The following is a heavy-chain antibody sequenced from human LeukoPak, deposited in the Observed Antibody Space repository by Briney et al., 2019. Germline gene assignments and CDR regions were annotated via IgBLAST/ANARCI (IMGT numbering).Heavy chain of an antibody. J-gene: IGHJ4*02. CDR1: GYTLTEFS. Sequence: GASVKLSCKVSGYTLTEFSMHWVRLAPGKRLEWMGCFDPEDGETIYAQKFQGRVTMTENTSTDTAYMELSSLRSEDTAVYYCATGRSFGDYVGYWGQGTLVTVSS. V-gene: IGHV1-24*01. CDR2: FDPEDGET. CDR3: ATGRSFGDYVGY. D-gene: IGHD3-16*01.